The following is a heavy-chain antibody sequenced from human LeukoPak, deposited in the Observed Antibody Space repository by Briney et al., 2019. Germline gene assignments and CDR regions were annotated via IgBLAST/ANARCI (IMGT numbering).Heavy chain of an antibody. CDR3: ARDGYDFWSDYPTTLDC. D-gene: IGHD3-3*01. Sequence: RSGGSLRLSCAAWGFNFSTYSMNWVRQAPGKGLEWVSYISTSNRTIYYADSVKGRSTISRDNAKNSLYLQLNSLRAEDTAVYYCARDGYDFWSDYPTTLDCWGQGTLVTVSS. V-gene: IGHV3-48*01. CDR1: GFNFSTYS. CDR2: ISTSNRTI. J-gene: IGHJ4*02.